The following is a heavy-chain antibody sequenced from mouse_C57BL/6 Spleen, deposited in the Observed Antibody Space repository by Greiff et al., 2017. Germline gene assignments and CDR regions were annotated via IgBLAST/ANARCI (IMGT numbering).Heavy chain of an antibody. J-gene: IGHJ1*03. CDR3: ARMDYGEWYFDV. CDR1: GYAFSSYW. V-gene: IGHV1-80*01. CDR2: IDPGDGDT. D-gene: IGHD2-4*01. Sequence: VQLQQSGAELVKPGASVKISCKASGYAFSSYWMNWVKQRPGKGLEWIGQIDPGDGDTNYNRKFKGKATLTADKSSSPAYMQLSSLTSEDSAVYYCARMDYGEWYFDVWGKGTTVTVSS.